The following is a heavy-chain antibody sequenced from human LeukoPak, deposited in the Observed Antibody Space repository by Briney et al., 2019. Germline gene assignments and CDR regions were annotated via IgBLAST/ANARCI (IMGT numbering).Heavy chain of an antibody. J-gene: IGHJ3*02. CDR1: GYSFTSYY. D-gene: IGHD4-23*01. Sequence: AASVKVSCKTSGYSFTSYYIHWVRQAPGQGLEWMGIINPGGGSTTYAQKFQGRLTMASDTSTSTVYMELSSLRSEDTAVYYCARAQDGNSQGAFDIWGQGTMVTVSS. CDR3: ARAQDGNSQGAFDI. CDR2: INPGGGST. V-gene: IGHV1-46*01.